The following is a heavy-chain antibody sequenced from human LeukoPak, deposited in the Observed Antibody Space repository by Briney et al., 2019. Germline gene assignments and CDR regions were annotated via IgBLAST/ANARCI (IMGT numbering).Heavy chain of an antibody. CDR3: AKEEARITIFGVVPDY. J-gene: IGHJ4*02. V-gene: IGHV3-23*01. Sequence: PAGSLRLSCAASGFTFSSYAMSWVRQAPGKGLEWVSAISGSGGSTYYADSVKGRFTITRDNSKNTLYLQMNSLRAEDTAVYYCAKEEARITIFGVVPDYWGQGTLVTVSS. D-gene: IGHD3-3*01. CDR2: ISGSGGST. CDR1: GFTFSSYA.